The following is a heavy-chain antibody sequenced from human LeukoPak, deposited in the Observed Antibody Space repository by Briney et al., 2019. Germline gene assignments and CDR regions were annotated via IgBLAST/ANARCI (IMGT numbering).Heavy chain of an antibody. D-gene: IGHD1/OR15-1a*01. V-gene: IGHV3-48*03. J-gene: IGHJ4*02. CDR2: ISSTGSTL. CDR3: ARAFVVEQEIPFDY. Sequence: PGGSLRLSCAASGLTFSNFEMNWVRQAPGKGLEWVSAISSTGSTLYYADSVKGRFTISRDNARNSLHLQMNSLRAEDTAVYYCARAFVVEQEIPFDYSGLGTLVSVSS. CDR1: GLTFSNFE.